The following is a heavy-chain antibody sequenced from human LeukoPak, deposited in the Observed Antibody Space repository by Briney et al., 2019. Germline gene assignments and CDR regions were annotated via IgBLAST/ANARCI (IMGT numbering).Heavy chain of an antibody. J-gene: IGHJ4*02. CDR1: GGSISSSDYY. CDR3: ARAFRDYFDY. CDR2: IYYSGST. Sequence: SETLSLTCTVSGGSISSSDYYWSWIRQPPGKGLEWIGYIYYSGSTYYNPSLKSRVTISGDTSKNQFSLKLSSVTAADTAVYYCARAFRDYFDYWGQGTLVTVSS. V-gene: IGHV4-30-4*08.